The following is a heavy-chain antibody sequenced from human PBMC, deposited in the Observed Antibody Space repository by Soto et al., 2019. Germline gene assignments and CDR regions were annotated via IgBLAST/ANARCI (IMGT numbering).Heavy chain of an antibody. CDR2: IKQDGSEK. J-gene: IGHJ5*02. CDR1: GFTFSSYW. Sequence: EVQLVESGGGLVQPGGSLRLCCAASGFTFSSYWMSWVRQAPGKGLEWVANIKQDGSEKYYVDSVKGRFTISRDNAKNSLYLQMNSLRAEDTAEYYCARDLWDGKGWFDPWGQGTLVTVSS. V-gene: IGHV3-7*01. CDR3: ARDLWDGKGWFDP. D-gene: IGHD1-26*01.